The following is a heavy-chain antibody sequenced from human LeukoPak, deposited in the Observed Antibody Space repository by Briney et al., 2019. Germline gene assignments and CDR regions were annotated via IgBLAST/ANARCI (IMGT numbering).Heavy chain of an antibody. CDR3: ARRKSTYGSGSRYDAFDV. CDR1: GFTFRSYW. CDR2: ISPDGTSK. V-gene: IGHV3-74*01. J-gene: IGHJ3*01. Sequence: GGSLRLSCAASGFTFRSYWMHWVRQAPGKGLVWVSRISPDGTSKSYADSVKGRFTISRDNAKNSLYLQMNSLRAEDTALYYCARRKSTYGSGSRYDAFDVWGQGTMVTVSS. D-gene: IGHD3-10*01.